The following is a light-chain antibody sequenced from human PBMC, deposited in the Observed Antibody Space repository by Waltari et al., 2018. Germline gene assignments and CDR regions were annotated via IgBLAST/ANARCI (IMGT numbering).Light chain of an antibody. J-gene: IGKJ3*01. CDR2: KAS. V-gene: IGKV1-5*03. CDR1: QSIGIW. CDR3: QQYSSYPFT. Sequence: DIHMTQSPSTLSASVGDRVSITCRASQSIGIWLAWYQQKPGKAPKLLIYKASNLESGVPSRFSGSGSGTELALTISSLQPEDFATYFCQQYSSYPFTFGPGTKVDVK.